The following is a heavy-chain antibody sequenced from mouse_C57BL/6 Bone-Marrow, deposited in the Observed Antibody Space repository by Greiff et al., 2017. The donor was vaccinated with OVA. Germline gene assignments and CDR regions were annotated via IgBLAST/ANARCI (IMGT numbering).Heavy chain of an antibody. V-gene: IGHV1-81*01. CDR3: SRRDYDWYFDV. Sequence: QVQLQQSGAELARPGASVKLSCKASGYTFTSYGISWVKQRTGQGLEWIGEIYPRSGNTYYNAKFKGKATLTADKSSSTEYMELRSLTSEDAVGYICSRRDYDWYFDVWGTGTTVTVSS. D-gene: IGHD2-4*01. CDR1: GYTFTSYG. J-gene: IGHJ1*03. CDR2: IYPRSGNT.